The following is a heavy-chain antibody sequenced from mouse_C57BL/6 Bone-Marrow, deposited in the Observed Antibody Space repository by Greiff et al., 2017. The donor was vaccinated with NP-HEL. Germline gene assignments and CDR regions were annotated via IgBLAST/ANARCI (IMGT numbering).Heavy chain of an antibody. CDR3: TRPGNWDYFDY. Sequence: EVQLVESGGGLVQPGGSMKLSCAASGFTFSDAWMDWVRQSPEKGLEWVAEIRNKANNHATYYAESVKGRFTISRDDSKSSVYLQMNSLRAEDTGIYYCTRPGNWDYFDYWGQGTTLTVSS. V-gene: IGHV6-6*01. J-gene: IGHJ2*01. CDR2: IRNKANNHAT. D-gene: IGHD4-1*01. CDR1: GFTFSDAW.